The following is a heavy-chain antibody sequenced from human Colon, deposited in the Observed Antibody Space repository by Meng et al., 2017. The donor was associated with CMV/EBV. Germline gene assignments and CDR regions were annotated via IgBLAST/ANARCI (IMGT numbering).Heavy chain of an antibody. V-gene: IGHV3-23*01. CDR1: GFTFSNYA. D-gene: IGHD6-6*01. CDR3: AKDLTWGAARPFSHFDS. Sequence: GESLKISCAASGFTFSNYAMSWVRQAPGKGLEWVSSISANAGGTWYADSMKGRFTISRDHSRNTLYLQMNSLRAEDTAIYYCAKDLTWGAARPFSHFDSWGQGTLVTVSS. CDR2: ISANAGGT. J-gene: IGHJ4*02.